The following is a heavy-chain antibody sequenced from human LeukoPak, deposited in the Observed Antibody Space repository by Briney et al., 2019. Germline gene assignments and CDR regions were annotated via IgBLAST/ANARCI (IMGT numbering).Heavy chain of an antibody. CDR3: ARSYYDSSGYYSFDY. CDR2: IFSSGTT. CDR1: GGSMSYNH. V-gene: IGHV4-4*07. D-gene: IGHD3-22*01. Sequence: SETLSLTCSVSGGSMSYNHWSWIRQPAGKQLEWIGRIFSSGTTTYNPSLKSRVTMSIDTSKNQFSLQLSSVTAADTAVYYCARSYYDSSGYYSFDYWGQGTLVTVSS. J-gene: IGHJ4*02.